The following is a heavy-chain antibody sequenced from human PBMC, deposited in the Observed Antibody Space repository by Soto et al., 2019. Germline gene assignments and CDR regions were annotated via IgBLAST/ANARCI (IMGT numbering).Heavy chain of an antibody. V-gene: IGHV2-5*02. CDR1: GFSLSTSGVG. J-gene: IGHJ6*02. D-gene: IGHD6-19*01. Sequence: QITLKESGPTLVKPSQTLTLTCTFSGFSLSTSGVGVGWVRQPPGKALGWLALIYWDDDKRHSPALKSRLSITKDTPKNQGVLTITNLDPVDTATYYCAPKGGAVGGGMDVWGQGTTVTVSS. CDR3: APKGGAVGGGMDV. CDR2: IYWDDDK.